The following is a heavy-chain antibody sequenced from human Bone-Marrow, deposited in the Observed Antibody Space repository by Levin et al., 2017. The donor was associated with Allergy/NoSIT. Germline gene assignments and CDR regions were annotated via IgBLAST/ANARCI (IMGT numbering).Heavy chain of an antibody. V-gene: IGHV3-30*18. CDR1: GFTLSSYG. Sequence: GGSLRLSCAASGFTLSSYGMHWVRQAPGKGLEWVAVISYDGTNKYYADSVKGRFTISRDNSKNTLYLQMNSLRPEDTAVYYCAKDTRGGYCSGRIWYLARDVWGQGITVTVSS. CDR2: ISYDGTNK. J-gene: IGHJ6*02. D-gene: IGHD2-15*01. CDR3: AKDTRGGYCSGRIWYLARDV.